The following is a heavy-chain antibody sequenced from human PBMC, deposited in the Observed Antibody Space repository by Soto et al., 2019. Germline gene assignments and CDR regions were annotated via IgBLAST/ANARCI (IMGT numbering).Heavy chain of an antibody. D-gene: IGHD1-26*01. CDR3: TRRWDSGSYSLDY. CDR2: IRSKANSYAT. J-gene: IGHJ4*02. V-gene: IGHV3-73*01. CDR1: GFTFSGSA. Sequence: GGSLRLSCAASGFTFSGSAMHWVRQASGKGLEWVGRIRSKANSYATAYAASVKGRFTISRDDSKNTAYLQMNSLKTEDTAVYYCTRRWDSGSYSLDYWGQGTLVTVSS.